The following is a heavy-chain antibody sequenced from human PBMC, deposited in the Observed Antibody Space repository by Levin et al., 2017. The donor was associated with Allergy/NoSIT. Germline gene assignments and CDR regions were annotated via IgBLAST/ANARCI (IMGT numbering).Heavy chain of an antibody. D-gene: IGHD3-10*01. Sequence: SQTLSLTCTVSGGSISSYYWSWIRQPPGKGLEWIGYIYYSGSTNYNPSLKSRVTISVDTSKNQFSLKLSSVTAADTAVYYCARASGWFGEFGWFDPWGQGTLVTVSS. CDR1: GGSISSYY. J-gene: IGHJ5*02. CDR3: ARASGWFGEFGWFDP. CDR2: IYYSGST. V-gene: IGHV4-59*01.